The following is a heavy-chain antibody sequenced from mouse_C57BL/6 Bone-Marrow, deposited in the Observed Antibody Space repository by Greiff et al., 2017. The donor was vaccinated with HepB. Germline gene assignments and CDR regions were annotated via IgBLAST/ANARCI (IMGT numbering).Heavy chain of an antibody. D-gene: IGHD2-4*01. Sequence: QVQLQQPGAELVRPGSSVKLSCKASGYTFTSYWMDWVKQRPGQGLEWIGNIYPSDSETHYNQKFKDKATLTVDKSSSTAYMQLSSLTSEDSAVYYCARSDYDYDGYAMDYWGQGTSVTVSS. CDR1: GYTFTSYW. CDR3: ARSDYDYDGYAMDY. J-gene: IGHJ4*01. CDR2: IYPSDSET. V-gene: IGHV1-61*01.